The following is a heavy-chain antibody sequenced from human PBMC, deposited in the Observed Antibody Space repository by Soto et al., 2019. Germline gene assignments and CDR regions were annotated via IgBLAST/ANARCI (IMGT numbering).Heavy chain of an antibody. CDR1: GYTFTSYY. Sequence: ASVKVSCKASGYTFTSYYMHWVRQAPGQGLEWMGIINPSGGSTSYAQKFQGRVTMTRDTSTSTVYMELSSLRSEDTAVYYCARTQQQLVLPYYFDYWGQGTLVTVSS. J-gene: IGHJ4*02. CDR2: INPSGGST. CDR3: ARTQQQLVLPYYFDY. D-gene: IGHD6-13*01. V-gene: IGHV1-46*01.